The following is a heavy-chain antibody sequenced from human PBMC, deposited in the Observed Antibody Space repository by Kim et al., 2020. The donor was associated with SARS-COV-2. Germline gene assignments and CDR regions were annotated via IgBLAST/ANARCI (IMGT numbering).Heavy chain of an antibody. CDR2: IYPDDSDT. Sequence: GESLKISCKGSGYRFSDYWIGWVRQMPGKGLEWMGIIYPDDSDTRYSPSFQGQVIMSADKTISTAYLQWTVLKASDTAIYYCARYSGPSLVNNLFDPWGQGTPVTVSS. CDR3: ARYSGPSLVNNLFDP. V-gene: IGHV5-51*01. CDR1: GYRFSDYW. J-gene: IGHJ5*02. D-gene: IGHD2-21*01.